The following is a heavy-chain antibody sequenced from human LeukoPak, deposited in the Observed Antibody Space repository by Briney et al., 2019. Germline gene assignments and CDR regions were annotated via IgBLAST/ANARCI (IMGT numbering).Heavy chain of an antibody. CDR1: GGSISSGSYY. V-gene: IGHV4-61*02. D-gene: IGHD2-2*01. J-gene: IGHJ5*02. CDR2: IYTSGST. CDR3: ARDMPYNWFDP. Sequence: SETLSLTCTVSGGSISSGSYYWSWIRQPAGKGLEWIGRIYTSGSTNYNPSLKSRVTMSVDTSKNQFSLKLSSVTAADTAVYYCARDMPYNWFDPWGQGTLVTVSS.